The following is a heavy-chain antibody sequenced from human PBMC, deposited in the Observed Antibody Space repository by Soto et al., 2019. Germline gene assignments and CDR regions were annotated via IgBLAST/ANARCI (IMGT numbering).Heavy chain of an antibody. Sequence: SVKVSCKASGGTFNSYDINWVRQAPGQGLEWMGGIIPIFGTANYAQKFQGRVTITADESTSTAYMELSSLRSEDTAVYYCARGRRAGRGYCSGGSCYDPRDYYYYGMDVWGQGTTVTVSS. CDR1: GGTFNSYD. CDR2: IIPIFGTA. V-gene: IGHV1-69*13. J-gene: IGHJ6*02. CDR3: ARGRRAGRGYCSGGSCYDPRDYYYYGMDV. D-gene: IGHD2-15*01.